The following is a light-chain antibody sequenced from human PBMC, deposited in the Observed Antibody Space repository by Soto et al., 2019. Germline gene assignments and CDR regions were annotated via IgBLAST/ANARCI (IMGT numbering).Light chain of an antibody. CDR1: SSDVGSYNY. Sequence: QSALTQPASVSGSPGQSITISCTGTSSDVGSYNYVSWYQQHPGKAPKLMIYEVSDRPSGVSNRFSGSKSDNTASLTISGLQAEDEADYYCSSYTTIGTLVFGTGTKLTVL. J-gene: IGLJ1*01. V-gene: IGLV2-14*01. CDR2: EVS. CDR3: SSYTTIGTLV.